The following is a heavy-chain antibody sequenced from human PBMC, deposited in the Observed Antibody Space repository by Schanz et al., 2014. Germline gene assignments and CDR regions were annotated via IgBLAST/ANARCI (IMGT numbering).Heavy chain of an antibody. Sequence: EVQLVESGGGLVRPGGSLRLSCAASGFIFSAYTMNWVRQAPGKGLEWVSDISDSGDSTHYADSVKGRFTISRDNAKNSLFLQMNSLSAEDTAVYYCAKVAPAATYLDSWGLGTLVTVSS. V-gene: IGHV3-48*04. CDR2: ISDSGDST. D-gene: IGHD2-2*01. J-gene: IGHJ4*02. CDR1: GFIFSAYT. CDR3: AKVAPAATYLDS.